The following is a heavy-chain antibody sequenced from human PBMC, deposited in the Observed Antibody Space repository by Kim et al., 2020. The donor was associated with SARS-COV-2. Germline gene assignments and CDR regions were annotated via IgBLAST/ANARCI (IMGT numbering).Heavy chain of an antibody. D-gene: IGHD6-19*01. CDR1: GFTFSSYW. Sequence: GGSLRLSCAASGFTFSSYWMSWVRQAPGKGLEWVANIKQDGSEKYYVDSVKGRFTISRDNAKNSLYLQMNSLRAEDTAVYYCARDVPLSIYSIGWYYYYYYMDVWGKGTTVTVSS. CDR3: ARDVPLSIYSIGWYYYYYYMDV. J-gene: IGHJ6*03. CDR2: IKQDGSEK. V-gene: IGHV3-7*01.